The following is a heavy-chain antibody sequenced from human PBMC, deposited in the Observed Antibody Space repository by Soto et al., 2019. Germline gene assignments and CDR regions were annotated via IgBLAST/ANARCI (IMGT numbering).Heavy chain of an antibody. CDR3: TTAAQYYDFWSGYYMYYFDY. CDR1: GFTFSNAW. D-gene: IGHD3-3*01. V-gene: IGHV3-15*01. CDR2: IKSKTDGGTT. J-gene: IGHJ4*02. Sequence: GGSLRLSCAASGFTFSNAWMSWVRRAPGKGLEWVGRIKSKTDGGTTDYAAPVKGRFTISRDDSKNTLYLQMNSLKTEDTAVYYCTTAAQYYDFWSGYYMYYFDYWGQGTLVTVSS.